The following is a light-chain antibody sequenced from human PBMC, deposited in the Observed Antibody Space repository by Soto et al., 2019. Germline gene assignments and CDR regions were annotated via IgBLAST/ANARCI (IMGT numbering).Light chain of an antibody. CDR2: GAS. CDR3: QQDSSLPLT. V-gene: IGKV3-15*01. CDR1: QDIRSS. J-gene: IGKJ4*01. Sequence: EIVMTQSPATLSVSPGERVTLSCRASQDIRSSLAWYQQKPGQAPRRLIYGASIRATGVPATFSGSGSGTEFTLSISSLQSEHLGVYYCQQDSSLPLTFGGGTKVEIK.